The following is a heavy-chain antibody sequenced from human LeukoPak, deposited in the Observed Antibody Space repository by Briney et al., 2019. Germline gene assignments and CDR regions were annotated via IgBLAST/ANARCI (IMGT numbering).Heavy chain of an antibody. Sequence: SETLSLTCTVSGGSISSSSYYWGWIRQPPGKGLEWIGSIYYGGNTHYNPSLQSRVTISVDTSKNQFSLKLSSVTAADTAIYYCARPYPGGAWGQGTLVTVSS. D-gene: IGHD3-16*01. V-gene: IGHV4-39*01. CDR3: ARPYPGGA. CDR1: GGSISSSSYY. CDR2: IYYGGNT. J-gene: IGHJ5*02.